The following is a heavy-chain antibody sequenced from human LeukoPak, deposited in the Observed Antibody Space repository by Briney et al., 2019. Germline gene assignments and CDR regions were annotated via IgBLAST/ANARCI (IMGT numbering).Heavy chain of an antibody. J-gene: IGHJ4*02. CDR2: IYYSGSA. Sequence: SETLSLTCTVSGGSISSYYWSWIRQPPGKGLEWIGYIYYSGSANYNPSLKSRVTISVDTSKNQFSLKLSSVTAADTAVYYCARADSSGYYSTFDYWGQGTLVTVSS. CDR3: ARADSSGYYSTFDY. V-gene: IGHV4-59*01. CDR1: GGSISSYY. D-gene: IGHD3-22*01.